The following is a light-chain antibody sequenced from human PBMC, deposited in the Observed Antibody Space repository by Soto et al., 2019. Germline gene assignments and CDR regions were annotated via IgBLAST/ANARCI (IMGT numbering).Light chain of an antibody. V-gene: IGKV3-20*01. CDR3: QHYGSSPPGT. J-gene: IGKJ1*01. Sequence: ETVLPHSHGTLSLSPWEMSRISCLEIQSVNSNYLAWYQQKPGQAPRLLIYGASSRATGIPDRFSGSGSGTDFILTISRLEPEDFAVYYCQHYGSSPPGTCGKGTTVDIK. CDR1: QSVNSNY. CDR2: GAS.